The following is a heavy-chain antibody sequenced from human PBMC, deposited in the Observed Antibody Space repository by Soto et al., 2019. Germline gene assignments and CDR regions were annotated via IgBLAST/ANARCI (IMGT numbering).Heavy chain of an antibody. J-gene: IGHJ4*02. V-gene: IGHV5-10-1*01. D-gene: IGHD3-22*01. CDR3: ARRGTYYYDSSGYGY. Sequence: PGESLKISCKGSGYSFTSYWISWVRQMPGKGLEWMGRIDPSDSYTNYSPSFQGHVTISADKSISTAYLQWSSLKASDTAMYYCARRGTYYYDSSGYGYWGQGTLVTVSS. CDR2: IDPSDSYT. CDR1: GYSFTSYW.